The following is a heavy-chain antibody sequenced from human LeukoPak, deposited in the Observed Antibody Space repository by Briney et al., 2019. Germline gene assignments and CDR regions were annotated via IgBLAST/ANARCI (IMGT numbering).Heavy chain of an antibody. CDR2: IYYSGST. Sequence: SETLSLTCTVSGGSISSYYWSWIRQPPGKGLEWIGYIYYSGSTNYKPSLKSRVTISVDTSKNQFSLKLSSVTAADTAVYYCARDRSDEGYSGYVDWFDPWGQGTLVTVSS. CDR1: GGSISSYY. CDR3: ARDRSDEGYSGYVDWFDP. V-gene: IGHV4-59*12. J-gene: IGHJ5*02. D-gene: IGHD5-12*01.